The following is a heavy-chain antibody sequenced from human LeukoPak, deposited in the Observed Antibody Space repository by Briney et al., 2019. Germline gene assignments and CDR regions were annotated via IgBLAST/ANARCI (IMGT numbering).Heavy chain of an antibody. V-gene: IGHV3-30-3*01. J-gene: IGHJ4*02. CDR2: ILYDGSNK. Sequence: GRSLRLSCAASGFTFSSYAMHWVRQAPGKGLEWVAVILYDGSNKYYADSVKGRFTISRDNSKNTLYLQMNSLRSEDTAVYYCARGRGGDGYNWLCYFDYWGQGTLVTVSS. D-gene: IGHD5-24*01. CDR1: GFTFSSYA. CDR3: ARGRGGDGYNWLCYFDY.